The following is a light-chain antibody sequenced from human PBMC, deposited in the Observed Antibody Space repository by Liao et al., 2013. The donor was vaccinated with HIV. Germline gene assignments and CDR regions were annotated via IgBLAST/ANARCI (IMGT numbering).Light chain of an antibody. CDR1: KLGNKN. V-gene: IGLV3-1*01. J-gene: IGLJ3*02. Sequence: SYELTQPPSVSVSPGQTASVTCSGDKLGNKNICWYQQKPGQSPVLVMYEDDKRPSGIPERFSGSNSGNTATLTISGAQAMDEADYYCYSAADNNVRVFGGGTKLTVL. CDR2: EDD. CDR3: YSAADNNVRV.